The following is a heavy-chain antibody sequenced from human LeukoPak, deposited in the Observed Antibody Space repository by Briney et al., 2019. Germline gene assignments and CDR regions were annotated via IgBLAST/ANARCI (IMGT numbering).Heavy chain of an antibody. Sequence: ASVKVSCKASGYTFPIYGISWVRQAPGQGLEWMGWISAYNGNTNYAQKLQGRVTMTTDTSTSTDYMELRSLRSDDTAVYYCARGSLMVRVRSFDYWGQGTLVTVSS. J-gene: IGHJ4*02. CDR1: GYTFPIYG. CDR3: ARGSLMVRVRSFDY. D-gene: IGHD3-10*01. V-gene: IGHV1-18*04. CDR2: ISAYNGNT.